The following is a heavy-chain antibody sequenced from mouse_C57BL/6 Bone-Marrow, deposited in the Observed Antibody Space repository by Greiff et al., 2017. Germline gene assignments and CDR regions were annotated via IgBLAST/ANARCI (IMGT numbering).Heavy chain of an antibody. CDR2: IDPENGDT. CDR3: TLYWFAY. J-gene: IGHJ3*01. V-gene: IGHV14-4*01. CDR1: GFNIKDDY. Sequence: DVQLQESGAELVRPGASVKLSCTASGFNIKDDYMHWVKQRPEQGLEWIGWIDPENGDTEYASKFQGKATITADTSSNTAYLQLSSLTSEDTAVYYCTLYWFAYWGQGTLVTVSA.